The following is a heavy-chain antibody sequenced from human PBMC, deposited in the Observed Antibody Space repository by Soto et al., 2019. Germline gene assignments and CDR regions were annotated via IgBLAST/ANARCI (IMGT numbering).Heavy chain of an antibody. CDR2: VNPNNGDT. CDR1: GYTFSNYD. CDR3: AEVSRKGSAIDFDY. J-gene: IGHJ4*02. V-gene: IGHV1-8*01. D-gene: IGHD3-10*01. Sequence: QVQLVQSGAELKKPGASVKVSCKASGYTFSNYDMNWVRQATGQGPEWIGWVNPNNGDTGYAQKFQGRVPLNTDSSTTTAYMELTSLRSEDTDIYYCAEVSRKGSAIDFDYWGQGTLITVSS.